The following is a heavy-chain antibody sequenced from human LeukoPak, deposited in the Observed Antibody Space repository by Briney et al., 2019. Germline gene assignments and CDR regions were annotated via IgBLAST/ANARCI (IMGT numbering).Heavy chain of an antibody. CDR1: GYTFTGYY. D-gene: IGHD3-3*01. CDR3: ARRAGSYYDFWSGYSNWFDP. V-gene: IGHV1-18*04. J-gene: IGHJ5*02. Sequence: ASVKVSCKASGYTFTGYYMHWVRQAPGQGLEWMGWISAYNGNTNYAQKLQGRVTMTTDTSTSTAYMELRSLRSDDTAVYYCARRAGSYYDFWSGYSNWFDPWGQGTLVTVSS. CDR2: ISAYNGNT.